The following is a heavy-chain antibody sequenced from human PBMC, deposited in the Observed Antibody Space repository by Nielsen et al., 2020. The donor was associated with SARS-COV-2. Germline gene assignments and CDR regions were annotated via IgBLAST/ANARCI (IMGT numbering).Heavy chain of an antibody. CDR3: ARHYYGSGSDAWFDP. CDR1: GYSFTGYW. D-gene: IGHD3-10*01. V-gene: IGHV5-51*01. CDR2: IYPGDSDT. Sequence: KVSCKGSGYSFTGYWIGWVRQMPGKGLEWMGIIYPGDSDTRYSPSFQGQVTISADKSISTAYLQWSSLKASDTAMYYCARHYYGSGSDAWFDPWGQGTLVTVSS. J-gene: IGHJ5*02.